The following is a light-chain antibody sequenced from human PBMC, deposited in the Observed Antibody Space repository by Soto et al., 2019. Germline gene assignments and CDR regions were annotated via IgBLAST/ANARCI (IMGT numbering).Light chain of an antibody. CDR1: ESIISDY. Sequence: ELVLTQSPGTLSLSPGETATLACRASESIISDYSAWYQHKPGQSPRLLIYATSKRATGIPDRFSGIGSETDFTLNISRLEPEDFALYYCQQFGRSPLFGQGTRLEIK. CDR3: QQFGRSPL. CDR2: ATS. V-gene: IGKV3-20*01. J-gene: IGKJ5*01.